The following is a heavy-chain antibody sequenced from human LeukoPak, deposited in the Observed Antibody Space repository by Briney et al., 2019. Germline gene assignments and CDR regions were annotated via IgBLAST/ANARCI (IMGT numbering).Heavy chain of an antibody. CDR2: ISSSSSYI. V-gene: IGHV3-21*01. CDR1: GFTFSSYS. D-gene: IGHD3-3*01. CDR3: ARSGGVLRFLEWLPPYFDY. J-gene: IGHJ4*02. Sequence: GGSLRLSCAASGFTFSSYSMNWVRQAPGKGLEWVSSISSSSSYIYYADSVKGRFTISRDNAKNSLYLQMNSLRAEDTAVYYCARSGGVLRFLEWLPPYFDYWGQGTLVTVSS.